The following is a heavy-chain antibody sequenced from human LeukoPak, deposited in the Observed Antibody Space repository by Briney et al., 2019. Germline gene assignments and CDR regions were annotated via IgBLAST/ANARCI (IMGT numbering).Heavy chain of an antibody. V-gene: IGHV4-39*07. CDR3: ASGTGGGNPFDY. D-gene: IGHD4-23*01. CDR2: IYYSGST. CDR1: GGSISSGDYF. Sequence: SETLSLTCNVSGGSISSGDYFWNWIRQPPGKGLEWIGSIYYSGSTYYNPSLKSRVTISVDTSKNQFSLKLSSVTAADTAVYYCASGTGGGNPFDYWGQGTLVTVSS. J-gene: IGHJ4*02.